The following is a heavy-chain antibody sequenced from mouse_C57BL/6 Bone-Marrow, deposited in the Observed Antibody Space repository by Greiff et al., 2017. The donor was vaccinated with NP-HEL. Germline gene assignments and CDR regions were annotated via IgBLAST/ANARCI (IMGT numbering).Heavy chain of an antibody. V-gene: IGHV1-7*01. J-gene: IGHJ3*01. CDR3: ARFNAAWFAY. CDR2: INPSSGYT. CDR1: GYTFTSYW. Sequence: QVQLQQSGAELAKPGASVKLSCKASGYTFTSYWMHWVKQRPGQGLEWIGYINPSSGYTKYNQKFKDKATLTVDKSSSTAYMQLSSLTYEDSAVYYCARFNAAWFAYWGQGTLVTVSA.